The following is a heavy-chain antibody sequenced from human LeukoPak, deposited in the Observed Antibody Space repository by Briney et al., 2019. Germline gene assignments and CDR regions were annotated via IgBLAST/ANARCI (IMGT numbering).Heavy chain of an antibody. D-gene: IGHD6-6*01. CDR1: GYTFTSYA. Sequence: ASVKVSCKASGYTFTSYAISGLRQAPGQELEWMGGIIPIFGTANYAQKFQGRVTITADKSTSTAYMELSSLRSEDTAVYYCAGKDSQQLVYYYYYYYMDVWGKGTTVTVSS. V-gene: IGHV1-69*06. CDR2: IIPIFGTA. CDR3: AGKDSQQLVYYYYYYYMDV. J-gene: IGHJ6*03.